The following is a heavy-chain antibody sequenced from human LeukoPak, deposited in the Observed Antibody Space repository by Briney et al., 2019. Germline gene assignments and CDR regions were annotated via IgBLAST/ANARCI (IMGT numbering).Heavy chain of an antibody. CDR3: ARGGDGDYGLADY. J-gene: IGHJ4*02. D-gene: IGHD4-17*01. CDR2: IIPIFGTA. Sequence: SVKVSCKASGGTFSSYAISWVRQAPGQGLEWMGGIIPIFGTANYAQKFQGRVTITADESTSAAYMELSSLRSEDTAVYYCARGGDGDYGLADYWGQGTLVTVSS. CDR1: GGTFSSYA. V-gene: IGHV1-69*13.